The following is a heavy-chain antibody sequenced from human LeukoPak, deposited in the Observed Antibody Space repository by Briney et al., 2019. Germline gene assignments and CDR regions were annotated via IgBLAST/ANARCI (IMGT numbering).Heavy chain of an antibody. CDR2: INTNTGNP. D-gene: IGHD6-13*01. CDR1: GYTFTGYY. CDR3: ARARTPKGSSWYRLISWFDP. V-gene: IGHV7-4-1*02. J-gene: IGHJ5*02. Sequence: GASVKVSCKASGYTFTGYYMHWVRQAPGQGLEWMGWINTNTGNPTYAQGFTGRFVFSLDTSVSTAYLQISSLKAEDTAVYYCARARTPKGSSWYRLISWFDPWGQGTLVTVSS.